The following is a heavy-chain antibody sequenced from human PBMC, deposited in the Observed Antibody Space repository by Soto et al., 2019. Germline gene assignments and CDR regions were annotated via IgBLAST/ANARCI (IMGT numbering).Heavy chain of an antibody. J-gene: IGHJ5*01. V-gene: IGHV1-2*02. CDR3: ARDGGSNSLEPKNNWFDT. CDR2: INAHNGGA. Sequence: QVQLVQSGDEVKNPGASVKVSCKPSGYTFTDYHIHWVRQDPGQGLEFMGWINAHNGGAGSGQQFQGRRTVTRDTSISTVYKELSNRRSADTAVDYCARDGGSNSLEPKNNWFDTWGHGTRVTVSS. D-gene: IGHD6-13*01. CDR1: GYTFTDYH.